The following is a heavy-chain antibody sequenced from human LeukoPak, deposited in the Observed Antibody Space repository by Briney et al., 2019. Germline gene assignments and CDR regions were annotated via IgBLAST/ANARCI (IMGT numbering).Heavy chain of an antibody. Sequence: SETLSLTCTVSGGSISSSTYYWSWIRQPPGKGLEWIGYIYYSGSTNYNPSLKSRVTISVDTSKNRFSLKLSSVTAADTAVYYCARSFRYTPYGMDVWGQGTTVTVSS. CDR2: IYYSGST. J-gene: IGHJ6*02. CDR1: GGSISSSTYY. CDR3: ARSFRYTPYGMDV. D-gene: IGHD2-15*01. V-gene: IGHV4-61*01.